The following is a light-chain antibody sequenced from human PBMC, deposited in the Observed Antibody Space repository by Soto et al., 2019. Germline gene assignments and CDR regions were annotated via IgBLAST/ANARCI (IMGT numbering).Light chain of an antibody. Sequence: IQMTQTQSSLSASVGDRVTIACRASQGIRNDLGWYQQKPGKAPKLLIYAASSLQSGVPSRFSGSGSGTDFTLTISSLQSEDFATYYCLQDYNYPWTFGQGTKVDVK. CDR1: QGIRND. J-gene: IGKJ1*01. CDR3: LQDYNYPWT. CDR2: AAS. V-gene: IGKV1-6*01.